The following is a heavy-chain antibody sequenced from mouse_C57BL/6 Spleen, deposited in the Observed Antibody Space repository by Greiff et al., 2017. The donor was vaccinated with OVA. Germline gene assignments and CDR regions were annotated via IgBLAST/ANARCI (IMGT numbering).Heavy chain of an antibody. CDR2: IDPSDSYT. J-gene: IGHJ3*01. CDR1: GYTFTSYW. Sequence: QVQLQQPGAELVKPGASVKLSCKASGYTFTSYWMQWVKQRPGQGLEWIGEIDPSDSYTNYNQKFKGKATLTVDTSSSTAYMQLSSLTSEDSAVYYCARKSFGWLPFAYWGQGTLVTVSA. D-gene: IGHD2-3*01. V-gene: IGHV1-50*01. CDR3: ARKSFGWLPFAY.